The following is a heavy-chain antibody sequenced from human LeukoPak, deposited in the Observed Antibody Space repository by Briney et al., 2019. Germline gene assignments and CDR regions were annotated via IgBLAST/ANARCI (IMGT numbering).Heavy chain of an antibody. J-gene: IGHJ4*02. CDR3: ARALDSSSSRYQAFEY. V-gene: IGHV3-7*01. CDR2: IKQDESEK. CDR1: GFTFSSYW. D-gene: IGHD2-2*01. Sequence: GGSLRLSCAASGFTFSSYWMSWLRQAPGKGLGWVANIKQDESEKYYVDSVKGRFTISRDNAKNSPYLQMNNLRAEDTAVYYCARALDSSSSRYQAFEYWGQGTLVTVSS.